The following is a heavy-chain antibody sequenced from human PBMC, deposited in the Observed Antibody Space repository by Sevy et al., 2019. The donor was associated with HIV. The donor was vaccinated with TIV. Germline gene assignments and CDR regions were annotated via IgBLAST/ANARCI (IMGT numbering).Heavy chain of an antibody. CDR1: GFNLDDYA. J-gene: IGHJ4*02. CDR3: AKEYGGWYTSTWYFFDY. Sequence: GGSLRLSCAASGFNLDDYAMHWVRQAPGKGLEWVSGINWKSGSIAYAGSVKGRFSISRDKAKNSLYLQLNSLRAEDTAVYYCAKEYGGWYTSTWYFFDYWGQGTLVTVSS. D-gene: IGHD6-13*01. CDR2: INWKSGSI. V-gene: IGHV3-9*01.